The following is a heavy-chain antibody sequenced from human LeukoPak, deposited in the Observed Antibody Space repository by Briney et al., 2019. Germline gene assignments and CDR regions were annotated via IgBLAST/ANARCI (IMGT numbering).Heavy chain of an antibody. CDR2: ITSVGST. CDR3: LKDWGTYRAFDY. V-gene: IGHV3-23*01. CDR1: GFTLSSYA. Sequence: GGCLRLSCAASGFTLSSYAMAWVRQAPGKGLEWVSAITSVGSTYFADSVKGRFTISRDNSKNTLHLQMNSLRAEDTAVYYCLKDWGTYRAFDYWGQRTLVTVSS. D-gene: IGHD3-16*01. J-gene: IGHJ4*02.